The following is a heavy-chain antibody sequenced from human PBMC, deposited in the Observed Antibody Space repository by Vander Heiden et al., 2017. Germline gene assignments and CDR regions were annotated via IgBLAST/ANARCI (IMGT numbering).Heavy chain of an antibody. J-gene: IGHJ4*02. D-gene: IGHD3-10*01. CDR3: ARGHSTEASYDY. Sequence: QVQLMQSGPEIKMPGASVRVSCKASGYTFTGHFILWLRLAPRRGLEWMGWIDPDRKKRGTNYAHNFQGRVTLTWDTSAATAYMELSSLTVDDSAVYYCARGHSTEASYDYWGQGTLVTVSS. V-gene: IGHV1-2*02. CDR1: GYTFTGHF. CDR2: IDPDRKKRGT.